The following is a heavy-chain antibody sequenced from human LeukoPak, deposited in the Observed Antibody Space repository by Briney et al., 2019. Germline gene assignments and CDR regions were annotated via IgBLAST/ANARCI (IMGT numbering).Heavy chain of an antibody. D-gene: IGHD1-26*01. Sequence: GGSLRLSCAASGFTFSSYGMHWVRQAPGKGLEWVAVIWYDGSSKYYADSVKGRFTISRDNSKNTLYLQMNSLRAEDTAVYYCARGARVGATLDDAFDIWGQGTMVTASS. CDR3: ARGARVGATLDDAFDI. CDR2: IWYDGSSK. CDR1: GFTFSSYG. J-gene: IGHJ3*02. V-gene: IGHV3-33*01.